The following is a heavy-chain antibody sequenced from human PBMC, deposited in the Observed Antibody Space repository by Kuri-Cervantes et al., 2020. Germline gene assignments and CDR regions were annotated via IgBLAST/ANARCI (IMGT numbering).Heavy chain of an antibody. V-gene: IGHV1-18*01. Sequence: SGKVSCKASGYTFTSYGISWVRQAPGQGLEWMAWISAYNGNANYAQRLQGRVTMTTDTSTSTAYMELRSLKSHDTAGYYCARSLSENSSGLYGWVYYYYYMDVWGKGTTVTVSS. J-gene: IGHJ6*03. CDR2: ISAYNGNA. D-gene: IGHD6-19*01. CDR1: GYTFTSYG. CDR3: ARSLSENSSGLYGWVYYYYYMDV.